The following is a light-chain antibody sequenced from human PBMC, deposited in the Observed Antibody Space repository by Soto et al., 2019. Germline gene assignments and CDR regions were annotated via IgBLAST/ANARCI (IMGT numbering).Light chain of an antibody. CDR2: GAS. J-gene: IGKJ5*01. V-gene: IGKV3-20*01. Sequence: EIVLTQSPGTLSLSPGERATLSCRASQSVNSNYLAWYQQKPGQAPRLLFSGASTRATGIPDRFTDSGSGTDFTPTISRLEPEDSAVYFCQQYTGPPTTFGQGTRLEIK. CDR3: QQYTGPPTT. CDR1: QSVNSNY.